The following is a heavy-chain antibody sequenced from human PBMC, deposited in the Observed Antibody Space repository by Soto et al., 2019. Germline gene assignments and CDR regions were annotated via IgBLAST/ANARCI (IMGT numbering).Heavy chain of an antibody. CDR3: AKDWAYSSGWSGGY. J-gene: IGHJ4*02. Sequence: QVQLVESGGGVVQPGRSLRLSCAASGFTFSSYGMHWVRQAPGKGLEWVAVISYDGSNKYYADSVKGRFTISRDNSKNTLYLQMNSLRAEDTAVYYCAKDWAYSSGWSGGYWGQGTLVTVSS. CDR2: ISYDGSNK. D-gene: IGHD6-19*01. V-gene: IGHV3-30*18. CDR1: GFTFSSYG.